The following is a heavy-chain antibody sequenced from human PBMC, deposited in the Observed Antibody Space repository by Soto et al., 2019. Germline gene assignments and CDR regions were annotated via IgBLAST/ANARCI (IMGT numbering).Heavy chain of an antibody. J-gene: IGHJ4*02. CDR2: ISGTGGST. CDR1: GFTFNSSA. CDR3: AKDVHYNSRTDYFDY. Sequence: EVQLLESGGGLVQPGGSLRLSCAASGFTFNSSAMSWVRQAPGKGLEWVSAISGTGGSTYYADSVKGRFTISRDNSKNTLFLQMNSLRAEDTAGYSCAKDVHYNSRTDYFDYWGQGTLVTVSS. V-gene: IGHV3-23*01. D-gene: IGHD6-13*01.